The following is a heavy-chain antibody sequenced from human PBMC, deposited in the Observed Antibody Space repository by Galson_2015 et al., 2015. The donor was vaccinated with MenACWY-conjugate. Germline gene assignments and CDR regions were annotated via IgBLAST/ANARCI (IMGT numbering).Heavy chain of an antibody. CDR3: ARERYGGRAAGWFDP. J-gene: IGHJ5*01. Sequence: SEPLSLTCCVSGGSIISSKFWGWIRQAPGKGLEWIGSVYNGGSANYNPSLKSRVTISVDTSKNQFSLKLNSVTAADTAVYYCARERYGGRAAGWFDPWGQGTPVTVSS. V-gene: IGHV4-39*07. CDR1: GGSIISSKF. D-gene: IGHD4-23*01. CDR2: VYNGGSA.